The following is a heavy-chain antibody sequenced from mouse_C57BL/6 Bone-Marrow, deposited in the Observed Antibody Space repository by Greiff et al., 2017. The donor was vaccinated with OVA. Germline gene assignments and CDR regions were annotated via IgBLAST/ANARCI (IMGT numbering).Heavy chain of an antibody. CDR2: IHPNSGST. Sequence: QVQLQQPGAELVKPGASVKLSCKASGYTFTSYWMHWVKQRPGQGLEWIGMIHPNSGSTNYNEKFKSKATLTVDKSSSTAYMQLSSLTSEDSAVYYCASLYGSSPNWYFDVWGTGTTVTVSS. CDR3: ASLYGSSPNWYFDV. V-gene: IGHV1-64*01. D-gene: IGHD1-1*01. CDR1: GYTFTSYW. J-gene: IGHJ1*03.